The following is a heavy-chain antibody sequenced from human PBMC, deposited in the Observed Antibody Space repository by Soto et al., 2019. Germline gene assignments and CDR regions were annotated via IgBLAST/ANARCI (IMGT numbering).Heavy chain of an antibody. CDR2: ISGSGGST. V-gene: IGHV3-23*01. J-gene: IGHJ4*02. D-gene: IGHD2-21*01. CDR3: ARWCGSSTECFDY. CDR1: GFTFSSYA. Sequence: EVQLLESGGGLVQPGGSLRLSCAASGFTFSSYAMSWVRQAPGKGLEWVSAISGSGGSTYYADSVKGRFTISRDNSKNTLYLQMNSLRAEDTAVYYCARWCGSSTECFDYWGQGTLVTVSS.